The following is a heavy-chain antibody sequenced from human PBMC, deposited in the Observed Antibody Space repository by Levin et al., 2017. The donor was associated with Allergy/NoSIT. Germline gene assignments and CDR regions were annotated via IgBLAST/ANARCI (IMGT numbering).Heavy chain of an antibody. Sequence: PGESLKSEGGASGFTFSSYWMRWVRQAPGKGREGVASIDQDGSEKKHVYSFKGRFTVSRDNAKNSLYLQMNSLRADDTAVYYCARAAASANDYWGQGTLVTVSS. CDR1: GFTFSSYW. V-gene: IGHV3-7*01. J-gene: IGHJ4*02. CDR3: ARAAASANDY. CDR2: IDQDGSEK.